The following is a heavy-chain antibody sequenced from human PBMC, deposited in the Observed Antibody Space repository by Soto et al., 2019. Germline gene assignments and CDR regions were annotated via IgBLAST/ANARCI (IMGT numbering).Heavy chain of an antibody. J-gene: IGHJ4*02. V-gene: IGHV5-51*01. D-gene: IGHD3-16*01. Sequence: GESLKISCKGSGYSFSGYWIGWVRQLPGKGLEWMGIVYVGESGARYGPSFEGQVSISADKSINTAYLQWSSLKASDTAMYYCARHVHGHYVFDYWGQGTLVTVSS. CDR2: VYVGESGA. CDR3: ARHVHGHYVFDY. CDR1: GYSFSGYW.